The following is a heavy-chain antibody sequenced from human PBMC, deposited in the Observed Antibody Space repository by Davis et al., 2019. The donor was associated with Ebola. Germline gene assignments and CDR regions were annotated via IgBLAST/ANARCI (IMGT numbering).Heavy chain of an antibody. CDR3: AMGGQTYDY. CDR1: GITFSRHP. J-gene: IGHJ4*02. Sequence: GESLKISCGASGITFSRHPMNWVRQAPGKGLEWVALISYDGSNKYYADSVKGRFTISRDNSKNTLYLQMNSLRAEDTAVYYCAMGGQTYDYWGQGTLVTVSS. D-gene: IGHD1-26*01. CDR2: ISYDGSNK. V-gene: IGHV3-30-3*01.